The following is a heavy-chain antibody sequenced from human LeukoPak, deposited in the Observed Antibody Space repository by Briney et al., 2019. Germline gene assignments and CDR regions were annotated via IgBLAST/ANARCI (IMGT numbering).Heavy chain of an antibody. Sequence: ASVKVSCKASGGTFSSYAISWVRQAPGQGLEWMGGIIPIFGTANYAQKFQGRVTITADKSTSTAYMELSSLRSEDTAVYYCARSLTRPAVTTFGYYYYYMDVWGKGTTVTVSS. CDR3: ARSLTRPAVTTFGYYYYYMDV. V-gene: IGHV1-69*06. J-gene: IGHJ6*03. CDR2: IIPIFGTA. D-gene: IGHD3-16*01. CDR1: GGTFSSYA.